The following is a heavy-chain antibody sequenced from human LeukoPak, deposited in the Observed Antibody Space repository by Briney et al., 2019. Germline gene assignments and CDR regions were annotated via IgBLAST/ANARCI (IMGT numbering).Heavy chain of an antibody. V-gene: IGHV3-66*01. CDR2: IYSGGST. CDR3: ARDRKLLWYFDL. J-gene: IGHJ2*01. Sequence: TGGSLRLSCAASGFTVSSNYMSWVRQAPGKGLEWVSVIYSGGSTYYADSVKGRFTISRDNSKNTLYLQMNSLRAEDTAVYYCARDRKLLWYFDLWGRGTLVTVSS. CDR1: GFTVSSNY. D-gene: IGHD2-21*02.